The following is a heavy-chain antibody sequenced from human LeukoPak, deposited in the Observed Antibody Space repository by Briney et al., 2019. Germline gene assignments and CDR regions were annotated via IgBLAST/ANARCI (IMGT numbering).Heavy chain of an antibody. Sequence: MPSETLSLTCAVYGGSFSDYYWSWIRQPPGKGLEWIGEINHSGSTNYNPSLKSRVTISVDTSKNQFSLKLSSVTAADTAVYYCARESSGWYDTWGQGTMVTVSS. J-gene: IGHJ3*02. CDR1: GGSFSDYY. CDR3: ARESSGWYDT. V-gene: IGHV4-34*01. D-gene: IGHD6-19*01. CDR2: INHSGST.